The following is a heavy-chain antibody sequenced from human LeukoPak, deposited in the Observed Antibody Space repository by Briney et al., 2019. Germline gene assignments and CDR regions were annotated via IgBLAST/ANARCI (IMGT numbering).Heavy chain of an antibody. V-gene: IGHV3-7*01. CDR2: IKQDGSEK. CDR1: GFTFSSYW. J-gene: IGHJ5*02. Sequence: GGSLRLSCAASGFTFSSYWMSWVRQAPGKGLEWVANIKQDGSEKYYVDSVKGRFTISRVNAKNSLYLQMNSLRAEDTAVYYCARDDCSSISCYHNWFDPWGQGTLVTVSS. D-gene: IGHD2-2*01. CDR3: ARDDCSSISCYHNWFDP.